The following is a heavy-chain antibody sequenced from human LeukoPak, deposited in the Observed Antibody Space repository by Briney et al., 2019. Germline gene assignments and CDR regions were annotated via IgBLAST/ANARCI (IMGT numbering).Heavy chain of an antibody. D-gene: IGHD3-22*01. Sequence: PSETLSLTCTVSGGSISSYYWSWIRQPPGKGQEWIGYIYYSGSTNYNPSLKSRVTISVDTSKNQFSLKLSSVTAADTAVYYCARSLSDSSGYYYLTTVWFDPWGQGTLVTVSS. CDR1: GGSISSYY. V-gene: IGHV4-59*01. CDR3: ARSLSDSSGYYYLTTVWFDP. J-gene: IGHJ5*02. CDR2: IYYSGST.